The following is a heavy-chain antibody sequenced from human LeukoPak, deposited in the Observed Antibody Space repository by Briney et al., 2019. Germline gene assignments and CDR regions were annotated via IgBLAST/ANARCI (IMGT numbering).Heavy chain of an antibody. D-gene: IGHD2-2*01. Sequence: SVKVSCKASGGTFSSYAISWVRPAPRQGLEWMGGIIPIFGTANYAQKFQGRVTITADESTSTAYMELSSLRSEDTAVYYCARSCSSTSCYLDWGQGTLVTVSS. CDR3: ARSCSSTSCYLD. J-gene: IGHJ4*02. CDR1: GGTFSSYA. V-gene: IGHV1-69*13. CDR2: IIPIFGTA.